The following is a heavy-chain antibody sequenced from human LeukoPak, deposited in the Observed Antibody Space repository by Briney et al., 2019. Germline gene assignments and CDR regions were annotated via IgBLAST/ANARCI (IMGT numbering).Heavy chain of an antibody. CDR1: GFTFSSYA. CDR2: ISGSGGST. Sequence: GGSLRLSCAASGFTFSSYAMSWVRQAPGKGLERVSAISGSGGSTYYADSVKGRFTISRDNSKNTLYLQMNSLRAEDTAVYYCAKDQAELLWFGELFGWFDPWGQGTLVTVSS. CDR3: AKDQAELLWFGELFGWFDP. V-gene: IGHV3-23*01. J-gene: IGHJ5*02. D-gene: IGHD3-10*01.